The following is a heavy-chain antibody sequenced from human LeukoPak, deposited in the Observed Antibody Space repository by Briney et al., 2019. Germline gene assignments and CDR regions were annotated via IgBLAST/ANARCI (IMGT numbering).Heavy chain of an antibody. Sequence: GASVKVSCKASGGTFSSYAISWVRQAPGQGLEWMGGIIPIFGTANYAQKFQGRVTITTDESTSTAYMELSSLRSEDTAVYYCPMGIHRDGYNYDYWGQGTLVTVSS. CDR1: GGTFSSYA. CDR2: IIPIFGTA. CDR3: PMGIHRDGYNYDY. D-gene: IGHD5-24*01. J-gene: IGHJ4*02. V-gene: IGHV1-69*05.